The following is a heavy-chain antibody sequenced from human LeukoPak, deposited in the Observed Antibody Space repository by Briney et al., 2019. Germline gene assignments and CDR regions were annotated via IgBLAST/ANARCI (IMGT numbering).Heavy chain of an antibody. CDR1: GYTLTELS. V-gene: IGHV1-24*01. D-gene: IGHD2-21*02. J-gene: IGHJ6*02. CDR3: ASLTSYCGGDCPYYYYGMDV. CDR2: FDPEDGET. Sequence: ASVKVSCKVSGYTLTELSMHWVRQAPGKGLEWMGGFDPEDGETIYAQKFQGRVTMTEDTSTDTAYMELSSLRSEDTAVYYCASLTSYCGGDCPYYYYGMDVWGQGTTVTVSS.